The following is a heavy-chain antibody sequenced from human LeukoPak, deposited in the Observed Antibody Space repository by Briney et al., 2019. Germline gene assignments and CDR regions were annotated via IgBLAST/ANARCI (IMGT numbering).Heavy chain of an antibody. CDR1: EFTVSSNY. Sequence: GGSLRLSCAVSEFTVSSNYMSWVRQAPGKGLEWVSIIYSGGNTYYADSVKGRFTISRDNSKNTLYLQMNSLRAEDTAVYYCARDRYYMDVWGKGITVTVSS. CDR2: IYSGGNT. CDR3: ARDRYYMDV. V-gene: IGHV3-53*01. J-gene: IGHJ6*03.